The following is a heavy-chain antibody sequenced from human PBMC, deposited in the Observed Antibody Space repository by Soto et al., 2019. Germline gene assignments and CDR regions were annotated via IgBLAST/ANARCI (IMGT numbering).Heavy chain of an antibody. CDR3: ARTKGYGGNSRSPFDF. V-gene: IGHV5-51*01. CDR2: IYPGDSDT. CDR1: GYTFTRYW. D-gene: IGHD4-17*01. Sequence: GESLKISCKGSGYTFTRYWIGWVRQMPGKGLECLGIIYPGDSDTRYSPSFQGQVTISADTSINTAYLQWSSLKASYTAIYYCARTKGYGGNSRSPFDFWGQGTLVTVSS. J-gene: IGHJ4*02.